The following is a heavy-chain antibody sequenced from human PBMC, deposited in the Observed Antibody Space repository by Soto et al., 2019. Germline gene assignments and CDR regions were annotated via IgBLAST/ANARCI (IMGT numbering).Heavy chain of an antibody. V-gene: IGHV6-1*01. CDR3: AREWAVAGIGYYYGMDV. D-gene: IGHD6-19*01. CDR2: TYYRSKWYN. Sequence: SQTLSLTCVISGDSVSSNSAAWNWIRQSPSRGLEWLGRTYYRSKWYNDYAVSVKSRITINPDTSKNQFSLQLNSVTPEDTAVYYCAREWAVAGIGYYYGMDVWGQGTTVTVSS. CDR1: GDSVSSNSAA. J-gene: IGHJ6*02.